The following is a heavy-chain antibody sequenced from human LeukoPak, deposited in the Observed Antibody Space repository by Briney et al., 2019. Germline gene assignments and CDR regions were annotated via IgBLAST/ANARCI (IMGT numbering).Heavy chain of an antibody. Sequence: GASVKASCKASGYTFTNYFIHWVRQAPGQGLQWMGIINPNGGTTGYAQKFQGRVTMTRDTSTSTVSMELSTLRSEDTAVYYCARAFYESSGPILDYWGQGTLVTVSS. D-gene: IGHD3-22*01. CDR1: GYTFTNYF. CDR3: ARAFYESSGPILDY. V-gene: IGHV1-46*01. J-gene: IGHJ4*02. CDR2: INPNGGTT.